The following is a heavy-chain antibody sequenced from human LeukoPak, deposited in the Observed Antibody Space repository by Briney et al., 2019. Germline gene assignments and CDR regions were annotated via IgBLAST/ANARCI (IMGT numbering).Heavy chain of an antibody. V-gene: IGHV3-43D*03. CDR1: GFTFDDYA. CDR3: AKDIRSGRSYIFDY. CDR2: ISWDGGST. D-gene: IGHD3-10*01. Sequence: GGSLRLSCAASGFTFDDYAMHWVRQAPGKGLEWVSLISWDGGSTYYADSVKGRFTISRDKSKNSLYLQMNSLRAEDTALYYCAKDIRSGRSYIFDYWGQGTLVTVSS. J-gene: IGHJ4*02.